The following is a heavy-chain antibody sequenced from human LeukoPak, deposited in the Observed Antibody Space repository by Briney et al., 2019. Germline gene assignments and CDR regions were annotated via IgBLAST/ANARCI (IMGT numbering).Heavy chain of an antibody. CDR3: ARDKESDYHYYMDV. J-gene: IGHJ6*03. Sequence: SETLSLTCAVYGGSFSGYYWSWIRQPPGKGLEWIGEINHSGSTNYNPSLKSRVTISVDTSKNQFSLKLSSVTAADTAVYYCARDKESDYHYYMDVWGKGTTVTVSS. CDR2: INHSGST. V-gene: IGHV4-34*01. D-gene: IGHD3-3*01. CDR1: GGSFSGYY.